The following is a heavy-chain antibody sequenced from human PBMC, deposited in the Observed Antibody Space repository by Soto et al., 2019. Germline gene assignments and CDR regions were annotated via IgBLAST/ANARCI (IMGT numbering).Heavy chain of an antibody. V-gene: IGHV4-61*01. CDR3: AREHMGLQRSGPLDI. J-gene: IGHJ3*02. CDR2: IFSGGST. CDR1: GGSVSSVSSY. D-gene: IGHD3-10*01. Sequence: QVQLQESGPGLVKPSETLSVTCSVSGGSVSSVSSYWSWIRQTPGKGPEWIGYIFSGGSTHYNPSLRSRASLSVYTCKREVSLQLSSVSPADTAMYFCAREHMGLQRSGPLDIWGRGTMVTVSS.